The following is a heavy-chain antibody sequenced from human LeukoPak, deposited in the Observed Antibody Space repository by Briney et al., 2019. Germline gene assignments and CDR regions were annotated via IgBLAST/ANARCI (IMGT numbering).Heavy chain of an antibody. V-gene: IGHV4-39*01. J-gene: IGHJ4*02. CDR1: GGSISSSSY. CDR2: ISYSGGT. Sequence: PSETLSLTCTVSGGSISSSSYWGWIRQPPGKGLEFIGSISYSGGTYYNPSLKSRVTISIDTSKNQFSLKLNSVTAADTAVYYCARHDRSGYDSRGLFDYWGQGTLVTVSS. D-gene: IGHD5-12*01. CDR3: ARHDRSGYDSRGLFDY.